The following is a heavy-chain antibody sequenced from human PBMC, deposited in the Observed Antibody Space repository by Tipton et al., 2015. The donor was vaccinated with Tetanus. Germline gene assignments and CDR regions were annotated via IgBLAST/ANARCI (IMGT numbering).Heavy chain of an antibody. V-gene: IGHV4-61*01. Sequence: TLSLTCTVSGGSVRSGSYYWNWIRQPPGKGLEWIASVSYSGSTYYNPSLKSRVTMSLDTSKSQFSLRLTSVTAADTAVYYCARSKLLWFGESLSGFDSWGQGTLVTVSA. CDR2: VSYSGST. CDR3: ARSKLLWFGESLSGFDS. D-gene: IGHD3-10*01. J-gene: IGHJ4*02. CDR1: GGSVRSGSYY.